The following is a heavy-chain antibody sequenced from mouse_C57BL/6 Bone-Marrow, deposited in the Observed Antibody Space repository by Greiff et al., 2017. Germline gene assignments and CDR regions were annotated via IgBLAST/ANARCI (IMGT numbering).Heavy chain of an antibody. CDR2: IYPGGGYT. J-gene: IGHJ3*01. CDR3: ARGIYYYGSSYPFAY. D-gene: IGHD1-1*01. V-gene: IGHV1-63*01. CDR1: GYTFTNYW. Sequence: VQLQQSGAELVRPGTSVKMSCKASGYTFTNYWIGWAKQRPGHGLEWIGDIYPGGGYTNYNEKFKGKATLTANKSSSTAYMQFSSLTSEDSAIYYCARGIYYYGSSYPFAYWGQGTLVTVSA.